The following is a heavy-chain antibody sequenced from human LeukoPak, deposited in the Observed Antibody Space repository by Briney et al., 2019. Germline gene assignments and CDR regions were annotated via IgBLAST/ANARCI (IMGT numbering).Heavy chain of an antibody. CDR3: ARESAVGHKRDAFDI. Sequence: SVKVSCKASGGTFSSYAISWVRQAPGQGLEWMGGIIPIFGTANYAQKFQGRVTITADESTSTAYMELSSLRSEDTAVYYCARESAVGHKRDAFDIWGQGTMVTVSS. CDR1: GGTFSSYA. V-gene: IGHV1-69*13. D-gene: IGHD1-26*01. J-gene: IGHJ3*02. CDR2: IIPIFGTA.